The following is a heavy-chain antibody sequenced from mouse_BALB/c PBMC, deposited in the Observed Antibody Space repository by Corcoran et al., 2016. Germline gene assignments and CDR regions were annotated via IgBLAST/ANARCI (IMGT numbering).Heavy chain of an antibody. CDR2: IYSGGST. V-gene: IGHV5-9-4*01. CDR3: AREGIAVAGTLDD. D-gene: IGHD6-1*01. J-gene: IGHJ4*01. Sequence: EVQLVESGGGLVQPGGSLRLSCAASGFTVSSNYMSWVRQAPGKGMEWVSVIYSGGSTYYADSVKGRLTISRDNSKNTLELKMNSLRAEDTAVYYCAREGIAVAGTLDDWGQGALVTVSS. CDR1: GFTVSSNY.